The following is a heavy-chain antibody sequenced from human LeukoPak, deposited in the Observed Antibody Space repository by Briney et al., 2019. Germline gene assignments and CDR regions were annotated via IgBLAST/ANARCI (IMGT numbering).Heavy chain of an antibody. Sequence: SETLSLTCAVSGYSISSGYYWSWIRQPPGKGLEWIGQINHSGSTNYNPSLKSRVTISVDTSKNQFSLKLNSVTAADTAVYYCARGDSNFPFDYWGQGTLVTVSS. J-gene: IGHJ4*02. V-gene: IGHV4-34*01. CDR2: INHSGST. CDR1: GYSISSGYY. D-gene: IGHD4-11*01. CDR3: ARGDSNFPFDY.